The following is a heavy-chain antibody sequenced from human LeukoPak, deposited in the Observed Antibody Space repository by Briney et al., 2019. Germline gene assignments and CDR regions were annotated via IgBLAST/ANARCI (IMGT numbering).Heavy chain of an antibody. CDR3: AMPHEVVVISDLDY. CDR1: GFTFSSYA. Sequence: GGSLRLSCAASGFTFSSYAMSWVRQAPGKGREWVSAISGSGGSTYYADSVKGRFTISRDNSKNTLYLQMNSLRAEDTAVYYCAMPHEVVVISDLDYWGQGTLVTVSS. D-gene: IGHD3-22*01. V-gene: IGHV3-23*01. CDR2: ISGSGGST. J-gene: IGHJ4*02.